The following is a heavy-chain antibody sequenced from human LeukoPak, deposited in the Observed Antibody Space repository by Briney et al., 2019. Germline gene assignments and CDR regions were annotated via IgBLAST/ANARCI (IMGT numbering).Heavy chain of an antibody. V-gene: IGHV1-3*01. D-gene: IGHD3-10*01. Sequence: ASVKVSCKASGYTFTSYAMHWVRQAPGQRLEWMGWINAGNGNTKYSQKFQGRVTITRDTSASTAYMELSSLRSEDTAVYYCARPITMVRGAPNGFDPWGQGTLVTVSS. J-gene: IGHJ5*02. CDR2: INAGNGNT. CDR3: ARPITMVRGAPNGFDP. CDR1: GYTFTSYA.